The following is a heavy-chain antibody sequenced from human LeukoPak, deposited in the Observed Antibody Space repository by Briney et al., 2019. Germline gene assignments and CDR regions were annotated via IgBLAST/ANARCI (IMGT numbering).Heavy chain of an antibody. Sequence: KPSETLSLTCTVSGGSISSFFWSWIRQPPGKGLEWIGSMHYSGDTKCNPSLKSRVTISVDTSKNQFSLKLSSVTAADTAVYYCAKPVTRSSDGMDVWGQGTTVTVSS. V-gene: IGHV4-59*08. D-gene: IGHD4-17*01. CDR1: GGSISSFF. CDR3: AKPVTRSSDGMDV. J-gene: IGHJ6*02. CDR2: MHYSGDT.